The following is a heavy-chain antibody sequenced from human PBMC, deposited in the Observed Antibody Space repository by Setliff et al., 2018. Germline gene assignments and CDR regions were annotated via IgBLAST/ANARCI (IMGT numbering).Heavy chain of an antibody. D-gene: IGHD2-21*02. Sequence: PGGSLRLSCVGSGFTFSDYWMSWVRQAPGKGLEWVAIIKQDGSDTVYADSVKGRFTISRNNAKNSLYLQMNSLKTEDPAVYYCTLANCDANCAGLNWFDPWGQGTLVTVSS. CDR3: TLANCDANCAGLNWFDP. V-gene: IGHV3-7*03. CDR2: IKQDGSDT. J-gene: IGHJ5*02. CDR1: GFTFSDYW.